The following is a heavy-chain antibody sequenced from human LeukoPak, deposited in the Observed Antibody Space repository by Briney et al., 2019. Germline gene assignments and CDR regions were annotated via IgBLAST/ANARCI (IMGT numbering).Heavy chain of an antibody. CDR1: GFTFINYC. CDR2: ISGSGGNT. V-gene: IGHV3-23*01. J-gene: IGHJ4*02. CDR3: AKGGWLEY. Sequence: QPGPSLRLSCEASGFTFINYCISWVRQAPGKGLEWVSGISGSGGNTYYADSGKGRFTISRDDSKNTLYLQMNSLRAEDTAVYYCAKGGWLEYWGQGTLVTVSS. D-gene: IGHD5-24*01.